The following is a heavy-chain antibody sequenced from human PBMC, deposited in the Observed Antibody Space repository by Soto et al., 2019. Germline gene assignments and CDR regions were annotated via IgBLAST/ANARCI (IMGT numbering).Heavy chain of an antibody. CDR2: INPSGGST. V-gene: IGHV1-46*01. J-gene: IGHJ3*02. D-gene: IGHD2-15*01. Sequence: SVKVSCKASGYTFTSYYMHWVRQAPGQGLEWMGIINPSGGSTSYAQKFQGRVTMARDTSTSTVYMELSSLRSEDTAVYYCTRDRDIVVLVAAKLGDQAFDIGGQGTKVNVSS. CDR3: TRDRDIVVLVAAKLGDQAFDI. CDR1: GYTFTSYY.